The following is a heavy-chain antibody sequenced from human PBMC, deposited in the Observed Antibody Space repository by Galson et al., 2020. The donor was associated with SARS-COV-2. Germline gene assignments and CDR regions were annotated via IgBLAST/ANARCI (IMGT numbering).Heavy chain of an antibody. D-gene: IGHD2-15*01. CDR3: AREGQLSGGWAFDY. J-gene: IGHJ4*02. CDR1: GFTFSSHA. V-gene: IGHV3-33*01. Sequence: GGSLRLSCAASGFTFSSHAIHWVSQAPGKGLERVAQIFYDGSDKYYGDSVKGRFTISRDSSKNMVYLQMNNLKVDDTAVYYCAREGQLSGGWAFDYWGQGTLVTVSS. CDR2: IFYDGSDK.